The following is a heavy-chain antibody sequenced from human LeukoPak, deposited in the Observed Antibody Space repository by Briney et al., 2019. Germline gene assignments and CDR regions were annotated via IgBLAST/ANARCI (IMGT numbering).Heavy chain of an antibody. Sequence: PGGSLRLSCAASGFTFNNYGMHWVRQAPGKGLEWVAFIRYDGSNKYYADSVKGRFTISRDNAKNTLYLQMNSLTAEDTAVYYCARGPPWYFDLWGRGTLVTVSS. CDR2: IRYDGSNK. D-gene: IGHD6-25*01. CDR1: GFTFNNYG. V-gene: IGHV3-30*02. CDR3: ARGPPWYFDL. J-gene: IGHJ2*01.